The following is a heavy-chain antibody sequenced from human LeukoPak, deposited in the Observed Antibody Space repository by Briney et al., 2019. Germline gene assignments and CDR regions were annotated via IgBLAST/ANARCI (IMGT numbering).Heavy chain of an antibody. V-gene: IGHV4-31*03. D-gene: IGHD4-17*01. CDR3: ARVDGDYGDYYYYMDV. Sequence: PSETLSLTCTVSGGSISNGGYYWSWIRQHPGKGLEWIGCIYYSGSTYYNPSLNSRVTISVDTSENQFSLKLSSVTAADTAVYYCARVDGDYGDYYYYMDVWGKGTTVTVSS. CDR1: GGSISNGGYY. CDR2: IYYSGST. J-gene: IGHJ6*03.